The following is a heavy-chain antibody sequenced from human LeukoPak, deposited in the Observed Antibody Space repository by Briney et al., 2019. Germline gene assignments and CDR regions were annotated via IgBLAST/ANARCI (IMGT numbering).Heavy chain of an antibody. CDR1: GGSISSYY. CDR3: ARDFLECSSTSCYHGLDP. J-gene: IGHJ5*02. CDR2: IYYSGST. V-gene: IGHV4-59*01. D-gene: IGHD2-2*01. Sequence: SETLSLTCTFCGGSISSYYWSWIRQPPGKGLEWIGYIYYSGSTNYNPSLKSRVTISVDTSKNQFSLKLSSVTAADTAVYYCARDFLECSSTSCYHGLDPWGQGTLVTVSS.